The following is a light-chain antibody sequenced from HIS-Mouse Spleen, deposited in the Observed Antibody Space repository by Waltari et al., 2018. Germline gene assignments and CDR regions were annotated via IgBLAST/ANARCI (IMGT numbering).Light chain of an antibody. CDR3: QQYGSSPPT. CDR2: GAS. J-gene: IGKJ1*01. CDR1: QSVSSIY. Sequence: EIVLTQSPGTLSLSPGERATLSCRAGQSVSSIYLAWYQQKPGQAPRLPIYGASSRATCIPDRFSGSGSGTDFTLTISRLEPEDFAVYYCQQYGSSPPTFGQGTKVEIK. V-gene: IGKV3-20*01.